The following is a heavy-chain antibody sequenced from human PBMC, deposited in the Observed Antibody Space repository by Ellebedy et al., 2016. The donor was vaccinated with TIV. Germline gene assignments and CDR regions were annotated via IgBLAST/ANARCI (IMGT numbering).Heavy chain of an antibody. Sequence: GESLKISCAASGFRFSTHGMHWVRQAPGKGLEWVAVISSHGQTTYYADSVKGRFTISRDNSKDTLDLQMNSLRPEDTAVYYCTKEGAEAGRPAYLSYDHWGQGTLVTVSS. CDR2: ISSHGQTT. CDR3: TKEGAEAGRPAYLSYDH. D-gene: IGHD6-19*01. V-gene: IGHV3-30*18. J-gene: IGHJ4*02. CDR1: GFRFSTHG.